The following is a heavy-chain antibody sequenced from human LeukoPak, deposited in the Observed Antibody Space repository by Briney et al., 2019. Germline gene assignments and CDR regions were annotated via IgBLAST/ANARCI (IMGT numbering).Heavy chain of an antibody. Sequence: SETLSLTCAVYGGSFSGYYWSWIRQPPGKGLEWIGEINHSGSTNYNPSLKSRVTISVDTSKNQFSLKLSSVTAADTAVYYCASRDYYDSSVDYWGQGTLVTVSS. J-gene: IGHJ4*02. CDR3: ASRDYYDSSVDY. CDR2: INHSGST. D-gene: IGHD3-22*01. CDR1: GGSFSGYY. V-gene: IGHV4-34*01.